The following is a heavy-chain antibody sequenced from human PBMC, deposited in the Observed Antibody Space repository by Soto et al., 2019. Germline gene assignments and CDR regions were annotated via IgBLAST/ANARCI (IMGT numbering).Heavy chain of an antibody. Sequence: GGSLRLSCAASGFTFSSYAMSWVRQAPGKGLEWVSAISGSGGSTYYADSVKGRFTISRDNSKNTLYLQMNSLRAEDTAVYYCAKDQGYSYGRNWFDPWGQGTLVTVSS. CDR3: AKDQGYSYGRNWFDP. CDR1: GFTFSSYA. CDR2: ISGSGGST. D-gene: IGHD5-18*01. V-gene: IGHV3-23*01. J-gene: IGHJ5*02.